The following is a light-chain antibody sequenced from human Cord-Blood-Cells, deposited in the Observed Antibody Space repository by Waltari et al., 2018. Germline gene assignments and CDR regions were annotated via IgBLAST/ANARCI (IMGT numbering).Light chain of an antibody. V-gene: IGLV2-14*01. J-gene: IGLJ2*01. Sequence: HSALTQPASVSGSPGQSITISCTGTSSDVGGYNYVSWYQQHPGKAPKLMIYAVIKRPAGVSNRCSCSKSGNTASLTISVLQAEDEADYYCSSYTSSSTGVFGGGTKLTVL. CDR2: AVI. CDR1: SSDVGGYNY. CDR3: SSYTSSSTGV.